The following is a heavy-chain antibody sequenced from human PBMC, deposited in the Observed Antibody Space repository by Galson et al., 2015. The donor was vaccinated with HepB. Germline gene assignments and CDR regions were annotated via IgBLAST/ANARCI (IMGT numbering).Heavy chain of an antibody. J-gene: IGHJ3*02. CDR2: ISAYNGNT. Sequence: SVKVSCKASGYTFTSYGISWVRQAPGQGLEWMGWISAYNGNTNYAQKLQGRVTMTTDTSTSTAYMELRSLRSDDTAGYYCARVSGGYCSGGSCRDAFDIWSQGTMVTVSS. V-gene: IGHV1-18*01. CDR3: ARVSGGYCSGGSCRDAFDI. D-gene: IGHD2-15*01. CDR1: GYTFTSYG.